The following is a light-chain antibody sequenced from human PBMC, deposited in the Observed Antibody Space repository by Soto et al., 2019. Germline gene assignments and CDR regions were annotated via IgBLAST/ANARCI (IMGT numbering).Light chain of an antibody. CDR1: SSDVGDYNY. Sequence: QSALTRPASVSGSPGQSITISCTGISSDVGDYNYVSWYQHHPGKAPKLMIYDVSNRPSGVSDRFSGSKSGNTASLTISGLQAEDEADYYCSSYTTSTPNWVFGGGTQLTVL. CDR3: SSYTTSTPNWV. J-gene: IGLJ3*02. V-gene: IGLV2-14*03. CDR2: DVS.